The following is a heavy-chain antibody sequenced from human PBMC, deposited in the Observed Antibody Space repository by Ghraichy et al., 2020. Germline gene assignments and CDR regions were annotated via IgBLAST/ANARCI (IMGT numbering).Heavy chain of an antibody. V-gene: IGHV4-34*01. Sequence: SETLSLTCAVYGGSFSGYYWSWIRQPPGKGLEWIGEINLSGSTNYNPSLKSRVTISVDTSKNQFSLKLSSVTAADTAVYYCAIGARISRYCSSTSCYTGSGWFDPWGQGTLVTVSS. CDR3: AIGARISRYCSSTSCYTGSGWFDP. J-gene: IGHJ5*02. CDR2: INLSGST. D-gene: IGHD2-2*02. CDR1: GGSFSGYY.